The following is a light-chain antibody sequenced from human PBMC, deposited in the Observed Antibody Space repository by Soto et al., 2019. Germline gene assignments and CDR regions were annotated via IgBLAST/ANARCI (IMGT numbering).Light chain of an antibody. CDR2: DAS. CDR3: QQYSSYSRT. V-gene: IGKV1-5*01. Sequence: DIQMTQSPSTLSASVGDRVTITCRASQSISSWLAWYQQKPGKAPKVLIYDASSLESGVPSRFSGSGSGTEFTLPISSLQPDDFAPYFCQQYSSYSRTFGQGTKV. CDR1: QSISSW. J-gene: IGKJ1*01.